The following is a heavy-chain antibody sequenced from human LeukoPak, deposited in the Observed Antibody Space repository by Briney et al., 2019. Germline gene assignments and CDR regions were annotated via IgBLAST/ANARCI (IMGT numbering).Heavy chain of an antibody. J-gene: IGHJ4*02. CDR2: IYYSGST. CDR1: GGSISSYY. V-gene: IGHV4-59*01. D-gene: IGHD2-2*02. CDR3: ARGYCSSTSCYNLDY. Sequence: TSETLSLTCTVSGGSISSYYWSWIRQPPGKGLEWIGYIYYSGSTNYNPSLKSRVTISVDTSKNQFSLKLSSVTAADTAVYYCARGYCSSTSCYNLDYWGQGTLVTVSS.